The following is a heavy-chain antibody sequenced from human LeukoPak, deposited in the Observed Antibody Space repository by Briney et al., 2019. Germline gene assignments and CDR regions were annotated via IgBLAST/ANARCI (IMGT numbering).Heavy chain of an antibody. V-gene: IGHV3-66*02. CDR1: GFTVSSNY. J-gene: IGHJ3*02. CDR3: ARYLEVTDAFDI. CDR2: IYSGGST. D-gene: IGHD2-21*02. Sequence: QPGGSLRLSCAASGFTVSSNYMSWVRQAPGKGLEWDSVIYSGGSTYYADSVKGRFTISRDNSKNTLYLQMNSLRAEDTAVYYCARYLEVTDAFDIWGQGTMVTVSS.